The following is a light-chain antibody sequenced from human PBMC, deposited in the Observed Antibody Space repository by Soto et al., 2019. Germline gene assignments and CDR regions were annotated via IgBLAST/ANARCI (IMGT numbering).Light chain of an antibody. J-gene: IGLJ2*01. Sequence: QSALTQPPSASGSPGQSVTISCTGTSSDVGGYNYVSWYQQHPGKAPKLMIYEVSKRPSGVPDRFSGSKSGNTASLTVSGLQAEDEAEYYCNSYAGSNNFGVFGGGTQLTVL. CDR3: NSYAGSNNFGV. CDR1: SSDVGGYNY. V-gene: IGLV2-8*01. CDR2: EVS.